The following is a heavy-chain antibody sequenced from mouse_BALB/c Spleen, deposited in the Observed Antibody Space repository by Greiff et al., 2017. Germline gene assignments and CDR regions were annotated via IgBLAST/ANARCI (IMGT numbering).Heavy chain of an antibody. CDR3: ARCDGYYGYFDY. J-gene: IGHJ2*01. D-gene: IGHD2-3*01. V-gene: IGHV1-7*01. CDR1: GYTFTSYW. Sequence: VQLQQSGAELAKPGASVKMSCKASGYTFTSYWLHWVKQRPGQGLEWIGYINPSTGYTEYNQKFKDKATLTADKSSSTAYMQLSSLTSEDSAVYYCARCDGYYGYFDYWGQGTTLTVSS. CDR2: INPSTGYT.